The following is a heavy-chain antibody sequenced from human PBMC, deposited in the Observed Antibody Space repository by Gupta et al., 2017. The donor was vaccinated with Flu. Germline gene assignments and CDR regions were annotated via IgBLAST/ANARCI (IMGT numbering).Heavy chain of an antibody. V-gene: IGHV3-15*01. D-gene: IGHD5-18*01. J-gene: IGHJ6*03. CDR3: TTGHSYGRYYMDV. CDR2: IKSKTDGGTT. CDR1: GFTFSNAW. Sequence: EVQLVESGGGLVKPRGSLRLSCAASGFTFSNAWMSWVRHAPGKGLEWVGRIKSKTDGGTTDYAAPVKGRFTISRDDSKNTLYLQMHSLKTEDTAVYYCTTGHSYGRYYMDVWGKGTTVTVSS.